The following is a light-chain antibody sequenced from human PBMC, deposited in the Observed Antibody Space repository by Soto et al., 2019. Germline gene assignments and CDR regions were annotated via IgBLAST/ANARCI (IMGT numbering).Light chain of an antibody. V-gene: IGKV3-20*01. CDR2: GAS. CDR1: QSLPNRY. CDR3: QQYDDSPRIT. J-gene: IGKJ5*01. Sequence: EIVLTQSPGTLSLSPGERATLSCRASQSLPNRYLAWYQEKPGHAPRFVIWGASNRAAGIPDRFSGSGSGTDFSLTISRLEPEDCAVYYCQQYDDSPRITFGQGPRLEIK.